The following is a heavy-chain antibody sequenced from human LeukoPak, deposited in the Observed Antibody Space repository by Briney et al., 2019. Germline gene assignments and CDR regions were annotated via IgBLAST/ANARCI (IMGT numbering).Heavy chain of an antibody. Sequence: PGGSLRLSCAASGFSVSSNYMSWVRQAPGKGLEWVSVIDNSGSTYYADSVKGRFTISRDNSKNTVYLQMNSLRVEDPAVYYCARDGSSRSLGNWGQGTLVCVSS. V-gene: IGHV3-53*01. CDR3: ARDGSSRSLGN. CDR1: GFSVSSNY. J-gene: IGHJ4*02. CDR2: IDNSGST.